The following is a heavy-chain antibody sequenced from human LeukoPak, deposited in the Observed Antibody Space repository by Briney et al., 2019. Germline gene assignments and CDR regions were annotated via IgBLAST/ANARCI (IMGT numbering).Heavy chain of an antibody. CDR1: GFTFSSYA. V-gene: IGHV3-30*02. J-gene: IGHJ4*02. CDR2: IRYDGSNK. D-gene: IGHD3-10*01. Sequence: PGRSLRLFCAASGFTFSSYAMHWVRQAPGKGLEWVAFIRYDGSNKYYADSVKGRFTISRDNSKNTLYLQMNSLRAEDTAVYYCAKDQGTPLYGSGSYYTFDYWGQGTLVTVSS. CDR3: AKDQGTPLYGSGSYYTFDY.